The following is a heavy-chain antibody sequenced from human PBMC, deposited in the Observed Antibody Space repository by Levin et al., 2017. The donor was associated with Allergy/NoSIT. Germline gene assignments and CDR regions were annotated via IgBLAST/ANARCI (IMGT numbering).Heavy chain of an antibody. CDR1: GYSFTSYW. CDR3: AGPGYSSSVGADAFDS. CDR2: IYPGDSDT. J-gene: IGHJ3*02. V-gene: IGHV5-51*01. D-gene: IGHD6-13*01. Sequence: GGSLRLSCKGSGYSFTSYWIGWVRQMPGKGLEWMGIIYPGDSDTRYSPSFQGQVTISADKSISTAYLQWSSLKASDTAMYYCAGPGYSSSVGADAFDSWGHGTMVTVSA.